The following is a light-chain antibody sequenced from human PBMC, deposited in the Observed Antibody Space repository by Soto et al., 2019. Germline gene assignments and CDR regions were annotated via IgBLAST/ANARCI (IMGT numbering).Light chain of an antibody. J-gene: IGLJ1*01. V-gene: IGLV2-14*01. CDR2: EVT. CDR3: SSYSSGSTLRV. CDR1: SSDVGGHNY. Sequence: QSALTQPASVSGSPGQSITISCNGTSSDVGGHNYVSWYQQHPGKAPKLMIYEVTNRPSGVSNRFSGSKSGNTASLIISGLQAEDEADYYCSSYSSGSTLRVFGTGTKVTVL.